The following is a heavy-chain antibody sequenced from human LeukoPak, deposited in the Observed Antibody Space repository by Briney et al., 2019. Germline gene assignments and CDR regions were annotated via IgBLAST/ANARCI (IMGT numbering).Heavy chain of an antibody. V-gene: IGHV1-18*01. Sequence: GASVKVSCKTSGYTFISYTITWVRQAPGQGLEWTGWISGYRGDTKYAQKVQGRVTMTTDTSTGTAYMELRSLTSDDTAVYYCARVGPTFYFDYWGQGTLVTVYS. J-gene: IGHJ4*02. CDR2: ISGYRGDT. D-gene: IGHD1-1*01. CDR1: GYTFISYT. CDR3: ARVGPTFYFDY.